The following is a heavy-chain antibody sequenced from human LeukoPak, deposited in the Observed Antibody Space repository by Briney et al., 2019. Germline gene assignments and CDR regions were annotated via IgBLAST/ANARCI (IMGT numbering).Heavy chain of an antibody. V-gene: IGHV4-30-4*08. Sequence: PSETLSLTCAVSGGSIISGDYYWSWIRQPPGKGLEWIGYVYSIGGTYYNPSLKSRGAIFVDPSKKRFSLKPNSVTAADAAVYYCARVSGYYGVGSYYFDSWGQGILVSVSS. CDR3: ARVSGYYGVGSYYFDS. CDR1: GGSIISGDYY. CDR2: VYSIGGT. J-gene: IGHJ4*02. D-gene: IGHD3-10*01.